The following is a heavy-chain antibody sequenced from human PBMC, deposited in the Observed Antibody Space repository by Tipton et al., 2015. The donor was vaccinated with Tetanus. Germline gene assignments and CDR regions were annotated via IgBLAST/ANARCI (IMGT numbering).Heavy chain of an antibody. J-gene: IGHJ4*02. Sequence: SLRLSCAAPEFSFSSYWMHWVRQVPGRGLVWVSRINSDGSSTDYADSVKGRFTISRDNGKNTLYLQMDSLRAEDTAVYYCARDDINYWGQGAQVTVSS. CDR1: EFSFSSYW. CDR3: ARDDINY. CDR2: INSDGSST. V-gene: IGHV3-74*01.